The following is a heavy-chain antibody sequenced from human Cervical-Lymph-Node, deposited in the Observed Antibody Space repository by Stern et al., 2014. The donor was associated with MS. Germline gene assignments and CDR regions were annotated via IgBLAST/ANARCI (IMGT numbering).Heavy chain of an antibody. V-gene: IGHV4-39*01. J-gene: IGHJ4*02. CDR3: ARQDVAFDY. CDR1: GGSISSSSYY. CDR2: VYYNGRT. D-gene: IGHD2-15*01. Sequence: VQLVESGPGLVKPSETLSLTCTGAGGSISSSSYYWGWIRQTPGKGLEWMATVYYNGRTYYNPSLKRRPPIPANTPKNHFSRKLSSVPAADTAVYYCARQDVAFDYWGQGSLVTVSS.